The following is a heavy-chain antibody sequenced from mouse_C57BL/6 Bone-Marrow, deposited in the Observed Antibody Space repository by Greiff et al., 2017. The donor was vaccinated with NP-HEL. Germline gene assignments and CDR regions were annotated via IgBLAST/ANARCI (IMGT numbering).Heavy chain of an antibody. J-gene: IGHJ3*01. CDR2: ISGGGGNT. D-gene: IGHD1-1*01. Sequence: EVMLVESGGGLVKPGGSLKLSCAASGFTFSSYTMSWVRQTPEKRLEWVATISGGGGNTYYPDSVKGRFTISRDNAKNTLYLQMSSLRSEDTALYYCARLYYYGRRAWFAYWGQGTLVTVSA. V-gene: IGHV5-9*01. CDR1: GFTFSSYT. CDR3: ARLYYYGRRAWFAY.